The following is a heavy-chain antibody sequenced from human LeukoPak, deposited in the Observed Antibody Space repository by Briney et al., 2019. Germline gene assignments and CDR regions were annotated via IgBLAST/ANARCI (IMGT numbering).Heavy chain of an antibody. V-gene: IGHV3-48*03. D-gene: IGHD5-12*01. Sequence: GSLKPSCESSGFIGSNYGVDLVRLASGEGLQWISFIASDGSINYADSVKGRFTLSRDSATNSLYLHMNSLRAEDTAVYYCARGSGYEFDYWGQGTLVTVSS. CDR3: ARGSGYEFDY. CDR2: IASDGSI. J-gene: IGHJ4*02. CDR1: GFIGSNYG.